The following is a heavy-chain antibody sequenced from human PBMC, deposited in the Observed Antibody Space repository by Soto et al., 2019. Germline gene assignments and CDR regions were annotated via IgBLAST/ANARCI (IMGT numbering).Heavy chain of an antibody. J-gene: IGHJ4*02. CDR2: LYPGDSDT. Sequence: VQLVQSGAEVKKPGGSLQISCKTSGYNLITYWIAWVRQMPGKGLEWVGILYPGDSDTRYSPSFQGQVTISADKSIRTAYLQWHSLKASDTAMYYCARLITSGTDYWGQGALVTVSS. CDR1: GYNLITYW. D-gene: IGHD2-2*01. CDR3: ARLITSGTDY. V-gene: IGHV5-51*03.